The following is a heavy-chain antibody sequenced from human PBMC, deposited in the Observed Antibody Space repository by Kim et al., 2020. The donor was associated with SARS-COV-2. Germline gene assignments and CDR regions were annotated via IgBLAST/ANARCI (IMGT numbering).Heavy chain of an antibody. J-gene: IGHJ4*02. D-gene: IGHD6-13*01. CDR1: GFSFSTYW. CDR3: ARDIYRYSSNYLMNDF. CDR2: IDQDGYEK. Sequence: GGSLRLSCAASGFSFSTYWMTWVRQGPGKGLEWVATIDQDGYEKHYLDSVKDRFTLSRSNAHNSLYLQMDSLRAEDTGRYYCARDIYRYSSNYLMNDFWGQGTLVTISS. V-gene: IGHV3-7*01.